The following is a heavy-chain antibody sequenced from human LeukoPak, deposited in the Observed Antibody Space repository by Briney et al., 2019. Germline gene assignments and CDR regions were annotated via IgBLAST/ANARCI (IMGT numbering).Heavy chain of an antibody. J-gene: IGHJ3*02. Sequence: PGGSLRLSCAASGFTFSSYWVSWVRQAPGKGLEWVANIKQDGSEKYYVDSVKGRFTISRDNAKNSLYLQMNSLRAEDTAVYYCARVCIVGARAALDAFDIWGQGTMVTVSS. D-gene: IGHD1-26*01. CDR2: IKQDGSEK. V-gene: IGHV3-7*01. CDR1: GFTFSSYW. CDR3: ARVCIVGARAALDAFDI.